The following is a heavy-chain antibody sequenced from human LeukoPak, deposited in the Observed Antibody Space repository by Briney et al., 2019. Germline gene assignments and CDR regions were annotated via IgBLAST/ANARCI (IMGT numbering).Heavy chain of an antibody. CDR1: GFTFSHAW. V-gene: IGHV3-15*01. D-gene: IGHD3-10*01. CDR3: TKVQDYFGSADYYYTMDV. CDR2: IKSKTDGETT. Sequence: GGSLRLSCAASGFTFSHAWMSWVRQAPGKGLEWVGRIKSKTDGETTDYAAPVKGRFSISRDDSKNTLYLQMNSLRTEDTAVYYCTKVQDYFGSADYYYTMDVWGQGTTVIVSS. J-gene: IGHJ6*02.